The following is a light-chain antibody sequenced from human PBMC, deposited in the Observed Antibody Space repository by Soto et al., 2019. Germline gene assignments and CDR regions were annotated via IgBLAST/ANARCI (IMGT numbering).Light chain of an antibody. CDR1: QSLLHSNGYNY. J-gene: IGKJ4*01. CDR2: LGS. V-gene: IGKV2-28*01. CDR3: VQALQTPA. Sequence: DIVMTQSPLSLPVTPGEPASISCRSSQSLLHSNGYNYLDWYLQKPGQSPQLLIYLGSNRASGVPDRFSGSGSGTDFKLKISRVEAEDVGVYYCVQALQTPAFGGGTKVGIK.